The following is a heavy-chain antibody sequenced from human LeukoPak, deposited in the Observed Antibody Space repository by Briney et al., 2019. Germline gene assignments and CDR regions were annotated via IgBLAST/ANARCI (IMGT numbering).Heavy chain of an antibody. CDR2: INHSGRT. Sequence: SETLSLTCAVHGGSISGHYWSWIRQPPGKGLEWIGEINHSGRTHYNPSLKSRVTISVDTSKNQFSLQVSSVTAADTAVYYCARNNWFDPWGQGTLVTVSS. J-gene: IGHJ5*02. CDR1: GGSISGHY. V-gene: IGHV4-34*01. CDR3: ARNNWFDP.